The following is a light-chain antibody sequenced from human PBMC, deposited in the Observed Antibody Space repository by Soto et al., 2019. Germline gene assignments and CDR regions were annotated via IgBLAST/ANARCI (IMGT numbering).Light chain of an antibody. CDR3: LLYCGDTWV. Sequence: QSVLTQPPSVSGAPGQRVTISCTGSSSNIGAGYDVHWYQQLPGTAPKLLIYGNNNRPSGVPDRFSGSKSGTSASLAITGLQAEDEADYYCLLYCGDTWVFGGGTKLTVL. CDR1: SSNIGAGYD. CDR2: GNN. J-gene: IGLJ3*02. V-gene: IGLV1-40*01.